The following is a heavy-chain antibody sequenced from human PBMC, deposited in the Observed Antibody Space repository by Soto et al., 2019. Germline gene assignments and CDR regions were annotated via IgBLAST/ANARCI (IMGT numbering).Heavy chain of an antibody. CDR3: ARAEFWSGGRALGFDY. CDR1: GFTVSSNY. J-gene: IGHJ4*02. D-gene: IGHD3-3*01. V-gene: IGHV3-53*01. CDR2: IYSGDST. Sequence: GGSLRLSCAASGFTVSSNYMSWVRQAPGKGLEWVSVIYSGDSTHYADSVKDRFTISRDNSKNTLFLQMNSLRAEDTAVYYCARAEFWSGGRALGFDYWGQGTLVTVSS.